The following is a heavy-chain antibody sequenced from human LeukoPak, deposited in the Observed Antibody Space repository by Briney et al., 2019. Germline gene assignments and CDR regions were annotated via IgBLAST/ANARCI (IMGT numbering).Heavy chain of an antibody. CDR3: ARVVSCSGGSCYSGWFDP. D-gene: IGHD2-15*01. J-gene: IGHJ5*02. V-gene: IGHV3-53*01. CDR2: IYSGGSA. CDR1: RFTVSSNY. Sequence: GGSLRLSCAASRFTVSSNYMSWVRQAPGKGLEWVSVIYSGGSAYYADSVKGRFTISGDNSKNTLYLQMNSLRAEDTAVYYCARVVSCSGGSCYSGWFDPWGQGTLVTVSS.